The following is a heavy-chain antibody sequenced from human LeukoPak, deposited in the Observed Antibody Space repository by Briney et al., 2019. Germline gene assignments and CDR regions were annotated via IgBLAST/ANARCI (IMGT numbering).Heavy chain of an antibody. D-gene: IGHD4/OR15-4a*01. V-gene: IGHV3-23*01. CDR2: ISGSGDTT. J-gene: IGHJ3*02. Sequence: GGSLRLSCAASGFTFSSHAMSWVRQTPGKGLEWVSSISGSGDTTYYVDSVKGRFTISRDNSKDTLYLQMNSLRAEDTAVYYCARDRGAGDAFDIWGQGTMVTVSS. CDR1: GFTFSSHA. CDR3: ARDRGAGDAFDI.